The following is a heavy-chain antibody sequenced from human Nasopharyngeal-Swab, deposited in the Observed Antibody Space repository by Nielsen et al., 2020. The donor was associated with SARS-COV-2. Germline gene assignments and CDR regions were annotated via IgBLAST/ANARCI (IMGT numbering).Heavy chain of an antibody. D-gene: IGHD3-22*01. Sequence: WVRQAPGQGLEGMGGIIPIFGTANYAQKFQGRVTITADESTSTAYMELSSLRSEDTAVYYCASGYYYDSSGPQYGMDVWGQGTTVTVSS. CDR3: ASGYYYDSSGPQYGMDV. CDR2: IIPIFGTA. J-gene: IGHJ6*02. V-gene: IGHV1-69*01.